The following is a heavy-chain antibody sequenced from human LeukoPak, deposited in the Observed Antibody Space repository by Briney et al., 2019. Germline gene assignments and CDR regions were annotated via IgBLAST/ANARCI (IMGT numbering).Heavy chain of an antibody. CDR2: IYMSGSS. J-gene: IGHJ4*02. Sequence: PSETLSLTCAVYGGSFSSYYWTWIRQPAGKGLEWIGRIYMSGSSNYNPSLKSRVTMSVDTSKNQFSLKLSSVTAADTAVYYCARGGKFGSYYAIDYWGQGTLVTVSS. CDR3: ARGGKFGSYYAIDY. V-gene: IGHV4-59*10. CDR1: GGSFSSYY. D-gene: IGHD3-10*01.